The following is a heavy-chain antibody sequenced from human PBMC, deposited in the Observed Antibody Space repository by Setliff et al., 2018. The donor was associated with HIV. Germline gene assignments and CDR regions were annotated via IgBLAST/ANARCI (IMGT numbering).Heavy chain of an antibody. CDR1: GFTFSSYW. D-gene: IGHD6-13*01. Sequence: GESLKISCAASGFTFSSYWMHWVRQLPGKGLVRVSSMGGSSGDTYYADSVKGRFTISRDNTKNTLSLQMNSLGAEDTAIYYCANRLRSSNNWYYFDYWGPGTLVTVSS. V-gene: IGHV3-23*01. J-gene: IGHJ4*02. CDR3: ANRLRSSNNWYYFDY. CDR2: MGGSSGDT.